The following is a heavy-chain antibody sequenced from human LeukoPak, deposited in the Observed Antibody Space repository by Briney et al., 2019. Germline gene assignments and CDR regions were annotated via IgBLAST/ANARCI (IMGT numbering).Heavy chain of an antibody. V-gene: IGHV4-39*07. Sequence: SETLSLTCTVSGGSISSSSYYWGWIRQPPGKGLEWIGSIYYSGSTYYNPSPKSRITVSVDTSKNQFSLKLSSVTAADTAVYYCARGTGLVDYWGQGTLVTVSS. CDR2: IYYSGST. J-gene: IGHJ4*02. D-gene: IGHD3/OR15-3a*01. CDR1: GGSISSSSYY. CDR3: ARGTGLVDY.